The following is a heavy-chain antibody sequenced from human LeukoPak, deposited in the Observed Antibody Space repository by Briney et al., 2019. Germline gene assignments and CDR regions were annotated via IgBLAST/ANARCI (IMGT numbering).Heavy chain of an antibody. CDR3: ARDRWGYSFDRNAFDI. Sequence: GGSLRLSCAASGFTFTIFGLNWVRQAPGKVPEWVSYIDARSGITYYADSVQGRFTISRDNAQESVFLQMNSLRAEDTAVYYCARDRWGYSFDRNAFDIWGQGTMVTVSS. J-gene: IGHJ3*02. CDR1: GFTFTIFG. V-gene: IGHV3-48*01. CDR2: IDARSGIT. D-gene: IGHD5-18*01.